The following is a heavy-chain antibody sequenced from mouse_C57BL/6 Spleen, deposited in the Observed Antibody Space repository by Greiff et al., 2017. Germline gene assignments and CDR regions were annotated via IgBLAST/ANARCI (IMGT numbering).Heavy chain of an antibody. J-gene: IGHJ2*01. CDR2: INPGSGGT. CDR1: GYAFTNYL. V-gene: IGHV1-54*01. D-gene: IGHD2-1*01. Sequence: VQLQQSGAELVRPGTSVKVSCKASGYAFTNYLIEWVKQRPGQGLEWIGVINPGSGGTNYNEKFKGKATLTADKSSSTAYMQLSSLTSEDSAVYFCARRGNYDYFDYWGQGTTLTVSS. CDR3: ARRGNYDYFDY.